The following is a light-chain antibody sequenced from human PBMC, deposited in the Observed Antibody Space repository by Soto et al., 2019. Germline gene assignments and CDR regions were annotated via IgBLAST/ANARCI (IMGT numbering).Light chain of an antibody. CDR2: DAS. CDR1: QSVSSY. CDR3: QQYNNWQWT. V-gene: IGKV3D-15*01. J-gene: IGKJ1*01. Sequence: EILLTQSPGTLSLSPGERATLSCRASQSVSSYLAWYRQKPGQAPRLLIYDASKRATGIPARFSGSGSGTEFTPTISSLQSEDFAVYYCQQYNNWQWTFGQGTKVDIK.